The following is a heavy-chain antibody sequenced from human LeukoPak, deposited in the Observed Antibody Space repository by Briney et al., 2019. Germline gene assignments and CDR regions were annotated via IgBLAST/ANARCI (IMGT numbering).Heavy chain of an antibody. CDR3: ARHGKYQLLETYWFDP. CDR2: IYYSGST. J-gene: IGHJ5*02. CDR1: GGSMSSYY. V-gene: IGHV4-39*01. D-gene: IGHD2-2*01. Sequence: SETLSLTCTVSGGSMSSYYWGWIRQPPGKGLEWIGSIYYSGSTYYNPSLKSRVTISVDTSKNQFSLKLSSVTAADTAVYYCARHGKYQLLETYWFDPWGQGTLVTVSS.